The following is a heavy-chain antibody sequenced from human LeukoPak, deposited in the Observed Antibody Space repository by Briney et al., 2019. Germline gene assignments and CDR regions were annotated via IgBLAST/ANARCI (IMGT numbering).Heavy chain of an antibody. CDR2: INWNGGST. J-gene: IGHJ5*02. Sequence: GGSLRLSCAASGFTFDDYGMSWVRQAPGKGLEWVSGINWNGGSTGYADSVKGRFTISRDNAKNSLYLQMNSLRAEDTALYYCARQRRYYYGSGTNWFDPWGQGTLVTVSS. D-gene: IGHD3-10*01. CDR1: GFTFDDYG. V-gene: IGHV3-20*04. CDR3: ARQRRYYYGSGTNWFDP.